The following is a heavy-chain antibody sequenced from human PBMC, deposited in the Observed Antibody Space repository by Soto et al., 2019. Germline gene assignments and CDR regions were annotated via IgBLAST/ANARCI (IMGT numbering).Heavy chain of an antibody. CDR3: VNYYVGWVLLVDVYSYYGMDA. Sequence: GGSLRLSCAASGFTFSSYVMHWVRQAPGKGLEWVSIIKNNGSNKYYTDSVKGRFTISRDNSKNTLYLQMNSLRAEDTAVYYCVNYYVGWVLLVDVYSYYGMDAWGKGTRV. D-gene: IGHD3-10*01. V-gene: IGHV3-30*18. CDR2: IKNNGSNK. J-gene: IGHJ6*04. CDR1: GFTFSSYV.